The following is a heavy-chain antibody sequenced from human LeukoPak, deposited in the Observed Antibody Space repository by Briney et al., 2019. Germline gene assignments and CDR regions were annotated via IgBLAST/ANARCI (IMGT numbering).Heavy chain of an antibody. CDR2: INPNSGVA. CDR1: GYTFSGFY. D-gene: IGHD5-12*01. CDR3: AKDRYGDYEAPFHYYMDA. V-gene: IGHV1-2*02. J-gene: IGHJ6*03. Sequence: ASVKVSCKASGYTFSGFYIHWVRQAPGQGLEWMGWINPNSGVANYAQKLQGRVTITRDTSIDTAYMQLSRLRSDDTAVYYCAKDRYGDYEAPFHYYMDAWGRGTTVTVSS.